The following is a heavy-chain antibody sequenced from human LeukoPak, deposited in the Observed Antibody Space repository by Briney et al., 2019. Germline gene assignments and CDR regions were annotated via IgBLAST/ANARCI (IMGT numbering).Heavy chain of an antibody. V-gene: IGHV2-5*08. CDR2: TYWNDDK. D-gene: IGHD3-22*01. CDR3: AHRRHYYDRSDYESDAFDI. CDR1: GFSLSTSGMC. J-gene: IGHJ3*02. Sequence: QTLTLTCTFSGFSLSTSGMCVSWIRQPPGKALEWLALTYWNDDKRYSPSLKSRLTITKDTSKNQVVLTMTNMDPVDTGTYYCAHRRHYYDRSDYESDAFDIWGHGTMVTVSS.